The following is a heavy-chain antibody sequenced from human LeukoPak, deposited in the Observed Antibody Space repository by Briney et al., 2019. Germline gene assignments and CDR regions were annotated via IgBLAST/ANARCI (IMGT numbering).Heavy chain of an antibody. CDR1: GFTFSSYA. D-gene: IGHD6-13*01. Sequence: GGSLRLSCAASGFTFSSYAMSWVRQAPGKGLEWVSAISGSGGSTYYADSVKGRFTISRDNSKNTLYLQMNSLRAEDTAVYYCAKGLRSRIAAAGTPYAEYFQHWGQGTLVTVSS. V-gene: IGHV3-23*01. J-gene: IGHJ1*01. CDR3: AKGLRSRIAAAGTPYAEYFQH. CDR2: ISGSGGST.